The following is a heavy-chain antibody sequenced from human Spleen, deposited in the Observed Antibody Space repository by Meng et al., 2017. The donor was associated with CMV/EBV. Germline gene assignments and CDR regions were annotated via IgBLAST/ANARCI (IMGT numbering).Heavy chain of an antibody. D-gene: IGHD2-21*01. CDR1: GFTFSSYT. V-gene: IGHV3-23*01. CDR3: AKYSAVGERLYYFDY. CDR2: IGASAGGT. Sequence: GESLKISCVVSGFTFSSYTMNWVRQAPGKGLEWVSAIGASAGGTYYADSVKGRFTISRDNAKNTLYLQMNSLRAEDTAVYYCAKYSAVGERLYYFDYWGQGTLVTVSS. J-gene: IGHJ4*02.